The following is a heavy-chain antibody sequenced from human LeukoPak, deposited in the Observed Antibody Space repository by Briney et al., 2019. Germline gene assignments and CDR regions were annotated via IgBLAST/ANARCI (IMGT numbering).Heavy chain of an antibody. CDR1: GFTFSNYG. D-gene: IGHD2-8*01. CDR3: ARGLMGY. Sequence: GRSLRLSCAASGFTFSNYGMHWVRQAPGKGLEWVAVIWYDGSNKYYADSVKGRFTISRDNSKNTLYLQMNSLRAEDTAVYYCARGLMGYWGQGTLVTVSS. J-gene: IGHJ4*02. V-gene: IGHV3-33*01. CDR2: IWYDGSNK.